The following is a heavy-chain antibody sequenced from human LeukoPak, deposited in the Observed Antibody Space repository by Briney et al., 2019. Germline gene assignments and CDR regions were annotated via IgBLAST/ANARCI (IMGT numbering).Heavy chain of an antibody. CDR2: VNPDGRDT. CDR1: GFTLSTYW. CDR3: ARGCHSTRCPAEI. V-gene: IGHV3-74*01. J-gene: IGHJ6*02. D-gene: IGHD2-2*01. Sequence: GGSLRLSCAASGFTLSTYWFHWVRQPPGKGLVWVSRVNPDGRDTIYADSVKGRFIISRDNAKNTLYLQLNSLRADDTAVYYCARGCHSTRCPAEIWGQGTTVTVSS.